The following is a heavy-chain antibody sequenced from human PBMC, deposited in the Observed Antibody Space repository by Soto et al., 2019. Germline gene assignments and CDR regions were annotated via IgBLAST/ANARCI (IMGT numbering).Heavy chain of an antibody. D-gene: IGHD1-1*01. CDR3: AMAASTGVPYDY. Sequence: PGGSLRLSCAASGFSFNNYAMNWVRQAPGKGLEWVSSITRDSKHTYYADSVKGRFTISRDNAKNSLYLHMDSLRAEDTALYYCAMAASTGVPYDYWVQGTLVTVSS. CDR2: ITRDSKHT. V-gene: IGHV3-21*01. J-gene: IGHJ4*02. CDR1: GFSFNNYA.